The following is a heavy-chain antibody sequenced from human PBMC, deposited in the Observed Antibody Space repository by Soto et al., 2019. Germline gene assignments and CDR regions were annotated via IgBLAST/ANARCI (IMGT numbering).Heavy chain of an antibody. Sequence: GGSLRLSCAASGFTFSSYAMHWVRQAPGKGLEWVAVISYDGSNKYYADSVKGRFTISRDNSKNTLYLQMNSLSAEDTAVYYCARDGYSSGPYYFDYWGQGTLVTVSS. CDR3: ARDGYSSGPYYFDY. J-gene: IGHJ4*02. V-gene: IGHV3-30-3*01. CDR1: GFTFSSYA. CDR2: ISYDGSNK. D-gene: IGHD6-19*01.